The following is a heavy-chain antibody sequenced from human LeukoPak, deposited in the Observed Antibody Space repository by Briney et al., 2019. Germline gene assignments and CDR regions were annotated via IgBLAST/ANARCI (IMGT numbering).Heavy chain of an antibody. CDR1: GGSFSGYY. Sequence: SETLSLICAVYGGSFSGYYWSWIRQPPGKGLEWIGEINHSGSTNYNPSLKSRVTISVDTSKNQFSLKLSSVTAADTAVYYCARTDDYGDYVGYWGQGTLVTVSS. CDR3: ARTDDYGDYVGY. J-gene: IGHJ4*02. D-gene: IGHD4-17*01. CDR2: INHSGST. V-gene: IGHV4-34*01.